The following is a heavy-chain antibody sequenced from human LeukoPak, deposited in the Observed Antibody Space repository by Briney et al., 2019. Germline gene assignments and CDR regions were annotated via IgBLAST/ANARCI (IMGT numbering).Heavy chain of an antibody. J-gene: IGHJ4*02. D-gene: IGHD6-19*01. CDR1: GFIFNSYG. CDR2: LRYDGRNQ. V-gene: IGHV3-30*02. CDR3: AKDPVAGAPAYYFDN. Sequence: GGSLRLSCVASGFIFNSYGMNWVRQAPGKGLEWVSFLRYDGRNQHYADSVGGRFTISRDNPNNTLYLQMNSLRPEDTAVYYCAKDPVAGAPAYYFDNWGQGTLVTVSS.